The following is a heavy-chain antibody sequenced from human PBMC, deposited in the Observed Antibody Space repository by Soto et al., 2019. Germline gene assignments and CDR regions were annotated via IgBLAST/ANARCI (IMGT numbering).Heavy chain of an antibody. D-gene: IGHD3-9*01. CDR1: DGSITSYF. J-gene: IGHJ4*02. CDR2: VYYSATT. Sequence: QVQLQESGPGLVKPSETLSLTCTFSDGSITSYFWSWIRQPPGKGLEWIGYVYYSATTNYKPSLTYTPSLQSRVTISLDTSNNQFSLQLNSVTAADTAVYYCATGRYLFGSEYWGQGTLVTVSS. CDR3: ATGRYLFGSEY. V-gene: IGHV4-59*01.